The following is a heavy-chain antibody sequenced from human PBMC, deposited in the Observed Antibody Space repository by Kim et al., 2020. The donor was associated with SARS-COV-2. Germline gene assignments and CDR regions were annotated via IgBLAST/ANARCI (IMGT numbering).Heavy chain of an antibody. D-gene: IGHD3-9*01. CDR1: GGSISSSCYY. Sequence: SETLSLTCTVSGGSISSSCYYWGWLRPPPGQGLEWIGSIYYSASTYYNPSLKSRVTISVDTSKNQFSLKLSSVTAADTAVYYCARHAEHYDILTGYYNRANVDYWGQGTLVTVSS. V-gene: IGHV4-39*01. CDR3: ARHAEHYDILTGYYNRANVDY. CDR2: IYYSAST. J-gene: IGHJ4*02.